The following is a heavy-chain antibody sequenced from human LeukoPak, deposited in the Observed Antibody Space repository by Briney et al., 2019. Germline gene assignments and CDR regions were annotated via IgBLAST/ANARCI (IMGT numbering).Heavy chain of an antibody. D-gene: IGHD1-1*01. V-gene: IGHV3-23*01. CDR2: ISGSGGST. J-gene: IGHJ4*02. Sequence: GGSLRLSCAASGFTFRNYAMSWVRQAPGKGLEWVSAISGSGGSTYYADSVKGRLTISRDNSKNTLYLQMNSLRAEDTAVYYCALESTTGTTPVGYWGQGTLVTVSS. CDR3: ALESTTGTTPVGY. CDR1: GFTFRNYA.